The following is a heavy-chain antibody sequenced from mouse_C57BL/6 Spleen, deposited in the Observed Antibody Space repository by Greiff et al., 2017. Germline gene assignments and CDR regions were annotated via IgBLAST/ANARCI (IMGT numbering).Heavy chain of an antibody. D-gene: IGHD3-3*01. CDR3: AREGDSQSYFDD. J-gene: IGHJ2*01. CDR2: ISDGGSYT. V-gene: IGHV5-4*01. Sequence: EVKVVESGGGLVKPGGSLKLSCAASGFTFSSYAMSWVRQTPEKRLEWVATISDGGSYTYYPDNVKGRFTISRDNAKNNLYLQMSHLKSEDTAMYYCAREGDSQSYFDDWGTGTTRTVSS. CDR1: GFTFSSYA.